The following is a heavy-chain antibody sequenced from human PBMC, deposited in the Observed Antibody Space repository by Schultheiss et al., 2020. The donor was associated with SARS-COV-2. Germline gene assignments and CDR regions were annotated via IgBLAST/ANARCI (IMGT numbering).Heavy chain of an antibody. Sequence: SETLSLTCTVSGGSISSSSYYWGWIRQPPGKGLEWIGSIYYSGSTNYNPSLKSRVTISVDKSKNQFSLKLSSVTAADTAVYYCARNYCSSTSCFEFDYWGQGTLVTVSS. CDR3: ARNYCSSTSCFEFDY. CDR2: IYYSGST. CDR1: GGSISSSSYY. V-gene: IGHV4-39*07. D-gene: IGHD2-2*01. J-gene: IGHJ4*02.